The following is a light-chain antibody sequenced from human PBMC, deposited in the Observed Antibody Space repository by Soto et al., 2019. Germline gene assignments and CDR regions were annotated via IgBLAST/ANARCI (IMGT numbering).Light chain of an antibody. CDR3: AAWDDSLSGV. CDR2: SNY. V-gene: IGLV1-47*02. CDR1: SSNIGSNY. J-gene: IGLJ3*02. Sequence: QSVLTQPPSASGTPGQRVTISCSGSSSNIGSNYVYWYQQLPGTAPKLLIYSNYQRPSGVPDRFSGSKSGTSASLAISGLRSEDEADYYCAAWDDSLSGVFGGGTQLTVL.